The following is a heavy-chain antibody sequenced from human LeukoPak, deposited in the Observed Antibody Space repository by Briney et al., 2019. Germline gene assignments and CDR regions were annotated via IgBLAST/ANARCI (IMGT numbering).Heavy chain of an antibody. CDR3: ARGKSPDYSFDY. J-gene: IGHJ4*02. V-gene: IGHV4-59*12. CDR1: GGSISGYY. CDR2: IYSSGST. Sequence: SETLSLTCTVSGGSISGYYLTWIRQPPGKGLEWIGYIYSSGSTKYNPSLKSRVTISVDTSKNQFSLKLSSVTAADTAVYYCARGKSPDYSFDYWGQGTLVTVSS. D-gene: IGHD2-15*01.